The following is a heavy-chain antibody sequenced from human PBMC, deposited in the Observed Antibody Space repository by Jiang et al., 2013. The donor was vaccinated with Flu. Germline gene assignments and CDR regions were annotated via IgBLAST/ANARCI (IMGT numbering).Heavy chain of an antibody. Sequence: SLKSRVTISVDTSKNQFSLKLSSVTAADTAVYYCARGALDYGAFDPWGQGTLVTVSS. CDR3: ARGALDYGAFDP. V-gene: IGHV4-30-2*05. D-gene: IGHD4-17*01. J-gene: IGHJ5*02.